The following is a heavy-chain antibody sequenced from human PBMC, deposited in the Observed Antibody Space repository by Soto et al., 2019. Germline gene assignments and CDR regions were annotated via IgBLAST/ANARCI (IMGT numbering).Heavy chain of an antibody. CDR2: IWYDGSNK. Sequence: GGSLRLSCAASGFTFSSYGMHWVRQAPGKGLEWVAVIWYDGSNKYYADSVKGRFTISRDNSKNTLYLQMNSLRAEDTAVYYCARGRGLVVVPAAMADWFDPWGQGTLVTVSS. CDR1: GFTFSSYG. J-gene: IGHJ5*02. V-gene: IGHV3-33*08. CDR3: ARGRGLVVVPAAMADWFDP. D-gene: IGHD2-2*01.